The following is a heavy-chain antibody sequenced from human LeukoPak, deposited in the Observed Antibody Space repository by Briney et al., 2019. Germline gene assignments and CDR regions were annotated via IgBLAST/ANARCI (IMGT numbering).Heavy chain of an antibody. Sequence: ASVKVSCKASGYSFISDDINWVRQATGQGLGWMGWMNPNSGHTGYAQNFQGRVTMTRNTSISTAYMELSSLRSDDTAVYYCARVEPSTVTGAFDIWGQGTMVTVSS. CDR1: GYSFISDD. D-gene: IGHD4-11*01. V-gene: IGHV1-8*01. J-gene: IGHJ3*02. CDR3: ARVEPSTVTGAFDI. CDR2: MNPNSGHT.